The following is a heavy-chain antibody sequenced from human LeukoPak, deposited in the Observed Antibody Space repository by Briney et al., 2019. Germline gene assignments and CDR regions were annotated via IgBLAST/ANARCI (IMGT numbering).Heavy chain of an antibody. Sequence: SGGSLRLSCAASGFTFGSYWMSWFRQAPGKGLEWVAIIKQDGSEKYYVDSVKGRFTVSRDNAKNSLYLQMDSLRVDDTAVYYCAGDAGWTFGVWGQGTMVTVSS. D-gene: IGHD1-14*01. CDR3: AGDAGWTFGV. CDR1: GFTFGSYW. J-gene: IGHJ3*01. CDR2: IKQDGSEK. V-gene: IGHV3-7*01.